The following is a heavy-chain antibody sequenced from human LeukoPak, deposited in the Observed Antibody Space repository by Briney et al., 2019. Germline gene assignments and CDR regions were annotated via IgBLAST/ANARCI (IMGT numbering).Heavy chain of an antibody. CDR1: GDSISSYY. CDR3: ARGLDYDILTGYYRDWYFDL. D-gene: IGHD3-9*01. CDR2: IYYSGST. J-gene: IGHJ2*01. V-gene: IGHV4-59*06. Sequence: SETLSLTCTVSGDSISSYYWSWIRQHPGKGLEWIGYIYYSGSTYYNPSLKSRVTISVDTSKNQFSLKLSSVTAADTAVYYCARGLDYDILTGYYRDWYFDLWGRGTLVTVSS.